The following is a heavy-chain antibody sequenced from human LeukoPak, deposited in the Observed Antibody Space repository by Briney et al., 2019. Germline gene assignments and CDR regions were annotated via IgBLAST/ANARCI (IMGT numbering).Heavy chain of an antibody. J-gene: IGHJ6*02. CDR1: GFTFSGYW. Sequence: GGSLRLSCAASGFTFSGYWMSWVRQAPGKGLEWVANIKQDGGEKYYVDSVKGRFTISRDNAKNSLYLQMNSLRAEDTAVYYCGRVPHYYGSGSYYNDKTNYYYYGMDVWGQGNTVTVSS. V-gene: IGHV3-7*01. CDR3: GRVPHYYGSGSYYNDKTNYYYYGMDV. CDR2: IKQDGGEK. D-gene: IGHD3-10*01.